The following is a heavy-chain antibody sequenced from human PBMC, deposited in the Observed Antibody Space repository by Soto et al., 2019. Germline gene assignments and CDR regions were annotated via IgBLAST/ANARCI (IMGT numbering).Heavy chain of an antibody. J-gene: IGHJ4*02. CDR2: IYWDDDK. D-gene: IGHD6-13*01. V-gene: IGHV2-5*02. CDR1: GVSLSTSGVG. CDR3: AHLRWGIAAAYFDY. Sequence: QITLKESGPTLVKPTQTLTLTCTFSGVSLSTSGVGVGWIRQPPGKALEWLALIYWDDDKRYSPALKSRLTITTDTSKNQVVLTMTNMDPVDTATYYCAHLRWGIAAAYFDYWGQGTLVTVSS.